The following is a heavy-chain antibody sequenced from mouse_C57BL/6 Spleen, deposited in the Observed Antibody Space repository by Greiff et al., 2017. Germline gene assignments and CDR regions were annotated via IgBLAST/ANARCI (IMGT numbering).Heavy chain of an antibody. D-gene: IGHD1-1*01. CDR2: INPSTGGT. Sequence: VQLQQSGPELVKPGASVKISCKASGYSFTGYYMNWVKQSPEKSLEWIGEINPSTGGTTYNQKFKAKATLTVDKSSSTAYMQLKSLTSEDSAVYYCARFGYYGSSLDYWGQGTTLTGSS. V-gene: IGHV1-42*01. CDR1: GYSFTGYY. J-gene: IGHJ2*01. CDR3: ARFGYYGSSLDY.